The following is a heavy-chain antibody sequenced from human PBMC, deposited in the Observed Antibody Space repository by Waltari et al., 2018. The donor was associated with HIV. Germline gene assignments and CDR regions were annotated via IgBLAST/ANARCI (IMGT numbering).Heavy chain of an antibody. D-gene: IGHD5-18*01. CDR2: IGSSGAYI. V-gene: IGHV3-21*01. CDR1: GFTLSAYS. Sequence: VQLVESGGGLIKPGESLRLSCAASGFTLSAYSMNWVRQAPGKGLEWVSSIGSSGAYIYYADSMKGRFTISRDDAKNSLYLQMNSLRAEDTALYYCARDVDTAPNRNAFDIWGQGTMVTVSS. J-gene: IGHJ3*02. CDR3: ARDVDTAPNRNAFDI.